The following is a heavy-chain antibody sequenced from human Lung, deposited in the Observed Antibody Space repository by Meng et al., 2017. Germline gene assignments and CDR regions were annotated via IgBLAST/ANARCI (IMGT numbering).Heavy chain of an antibody. CDR2: INHSGST. J-gene: IGHJ4*02. CDR1: GGSFSAYC. D-gene: IGHD4-11*01. CDR3: ARGPTTMAHDFDY. Sequence: QGQPRQGGAGLLKPSETLSLTCAVSGGSFSAYCWSWIRQLPGNGLEWIGEINHSGSTNYNPSLESRATISVDTSQNNLSLKLSSVTAADSAVYYCARGPTTMAHDFDYWGQGTLVTVSS. V-gene: IGHV4-34*01.